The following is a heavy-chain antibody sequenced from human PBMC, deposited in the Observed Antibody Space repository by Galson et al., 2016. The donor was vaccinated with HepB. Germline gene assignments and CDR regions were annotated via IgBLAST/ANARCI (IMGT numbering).Heavy chain of an antibody. J-gene: IGHJ6*02. CDR1: GGTFASYA. Sequence: SVKVSCKASGGTFASYAISWVRQAPGQGLEWMGGIIPIFGATKYAQKFQDTVTITADRSTSTAYIELSSLKSEDTDVYYCAREVGSTGAYYYYGMDLWGQGATVIVSS. D-gene: IGHD5/OR15-5a*01. CDR2: IIPIFGAT. CDR3: AREVGSTGAYYYYGMDL. V-gene: IGHV1-69*06.